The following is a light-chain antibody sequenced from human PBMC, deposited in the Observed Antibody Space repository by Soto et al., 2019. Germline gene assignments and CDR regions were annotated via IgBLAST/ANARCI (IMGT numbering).Light chain of an antibody. CDR1: SSDVGGYTY. J-gene: IGLJ1*01. V-gene: IGLV2-11*01. CDR3: CSYAGRNIYV. CDR2: DVN. Sequence: QSALTQPRSVSGSPGQSVTISCTGTSSDVGGYTYVSWYQHHPAKAPKLMIYDVNKRPSGVPDRFSGSKSGNTASLTISGLRAEDDADYYCCSYAGRNIYVFGTGTKVTAL.